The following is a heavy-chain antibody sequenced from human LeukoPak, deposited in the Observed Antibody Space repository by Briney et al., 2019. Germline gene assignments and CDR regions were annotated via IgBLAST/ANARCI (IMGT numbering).Heavy chain of an antibody. Sequence: ASVKVSCKASGYTFTSYAMHWVRQAPGQRLEWMGWSNAGNGNTKYSQEFQGRVTITRDTSASTAYMELSRLRSDDTAVYYCARDASTKIYIAAAGTDGMDVWGQGTTVTVSS. D-gene: IGHD6-13*01. CDR1: GYTFTSYA. J-gene: IGHJ6*02. V-gene: IGHV1-3*02. CDR3: ARDASTKIYIAAAGTDGMDV. CDR2: SNAGNGNT.